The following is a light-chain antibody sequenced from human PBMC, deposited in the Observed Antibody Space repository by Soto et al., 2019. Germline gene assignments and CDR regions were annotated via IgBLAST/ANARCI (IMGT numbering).Light chain of an antibody. CDR1: SSDVGGYDY. V-gene: IGLV2-14*03. J-gene: IGLJ1*01. CDR2: DVS. CDR3: GSYTSSSTLV. Sequence: QSVLTQPASVSGSPGQSITISCTGTSSDVGGYDYVSWYQHHPGKAPKLMIYDVSNRPSGVSNRFSGSKSGNTASLTISGLQAEDEADYYCGSYTSSSTLVFGTGTNSPS.